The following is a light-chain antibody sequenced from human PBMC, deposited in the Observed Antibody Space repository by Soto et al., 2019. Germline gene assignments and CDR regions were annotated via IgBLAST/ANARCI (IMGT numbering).Light chain of an antibody. CDR3: QQYESLPLT. CDR1: QDINTN. J-gene: IGKJ5*01. V-gene: IGKV1-33*01. CDR2: DAS. Sequence: DIQMTQSPSSLSASVGARVTITCQASQDINTNLIWYQQKPGKAPKLLIYDASDLETGVPSRFSGSGSGTGFTVTISSLQPEDFATYYCQQYESLPLTFGQGTRLESK.